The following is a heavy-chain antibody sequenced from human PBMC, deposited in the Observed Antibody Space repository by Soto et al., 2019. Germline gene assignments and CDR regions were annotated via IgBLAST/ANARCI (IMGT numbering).Heavy chain of an antibody. CDR3: ASDLSGRADV. Sequence: RGSLRLSCSASGFSCSRYWMHWFRQVPGKGLVWVARMNEDGGTTDYADSVKGRFTISRDNAKNTLYLQMNSLRVEDTAVYYCASDLSGRADVWGQGTTVTVSS. J-gene: IGHJ6*02. CDR1: GFSCSRYW. D-gene: IGHD3-10*01. CDR2: MNEDGGTT. V-gene: IGHV3-74*01.